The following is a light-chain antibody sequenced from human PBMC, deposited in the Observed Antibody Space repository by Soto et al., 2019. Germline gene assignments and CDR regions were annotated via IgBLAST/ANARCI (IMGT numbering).Light chain of an antibody. Sequence: EIVMTQSPATLSVSPGERATLSCRASQSVNSNLAWYQQKPGQAPRLLIFGASTRATGTPARFSGSGSETEFTLTISSLQSEDFAVYYCQQYSDWPLTFGGGTKVEIK. J-gene: IGKJ4*01. V-gene: IGKV3D-15*01. CDR2: GAS. CDR3: QQYSDWPLT. CDR1: QSVNSN.